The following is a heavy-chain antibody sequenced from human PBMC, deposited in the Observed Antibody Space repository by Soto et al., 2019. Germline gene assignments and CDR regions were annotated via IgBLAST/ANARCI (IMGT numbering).Heavy chain of an antibody. D-gene: IGHD3-16*01. Sequence: SETLSLTCTVSGGSISSSSYYWGWIRQPPGKGLEWIGSIYYSGSTYYNPSLKSRVTLSVDTSKNQFSLKLSSVTAADTAVYYCARHSLGGNNWFDPWGQGTLVTVSS. CDR1: GGSISSSSYY. J-gene: IGHJ5*02. CDR2: IYYSGST. CDR3: ARHSLGGNNWFDP. V-gene: IGHV4-39*01.